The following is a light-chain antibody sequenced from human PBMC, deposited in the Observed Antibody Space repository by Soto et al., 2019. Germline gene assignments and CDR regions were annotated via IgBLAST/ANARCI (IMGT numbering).Light chain of an antibody. CDR2: DVS. J-gene: IGLJ2*01. Sequence: QSALTQPASVSGSPGQSITISCTGTSSDVGGHNYVSWYQQHPVKAPKLIISDVSNRLSGVSHRCSGSKSGNTASLSISGLQAEDEADYDCSLYTSSSTLLVGFGGGTKLTVL. CDR1: SSDVGGHNY. CDR3: SLYTSSSTLLVG. V-gene: IGLV2-14*01.